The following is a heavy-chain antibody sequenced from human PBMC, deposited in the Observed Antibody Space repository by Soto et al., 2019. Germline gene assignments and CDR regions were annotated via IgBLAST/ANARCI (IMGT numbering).Heavy chain of an antibody. CDR3: ARDRDDGGWSYNWFDP. CDR2: ISAYNGNT. V-gene: IGHV1-18*01. D-gene: IGHD6-19*01. J-gene: IGHJ5*02. Sequence: ASVKVSCKASGYTFTSYGISWVRQAPGQGLEWMGWISAYNGNTNYAQKLQGRVTMTTDTSTSTAYMELRSLRSDDTAVYYCARDRDDGGWSYNWFDPWGQGTLVTVSS. CDR1: GYTFTSYG.